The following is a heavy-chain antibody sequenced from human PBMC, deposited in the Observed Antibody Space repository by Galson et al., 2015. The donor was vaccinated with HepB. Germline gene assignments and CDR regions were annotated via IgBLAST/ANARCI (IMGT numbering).Heavy chain of an antibody. CDR2: IIPIFGTA. V-gene: IGHV1-69*01. Sequence: SCAASGFTFSSYAISWVRQAPGQGLEWMGGIIPIFGTANYAQKFQGRVTITADESTSTAYMELSSLRSEDTAVYYCARVELEIAAARAFDIWGQGTMVTVSS. CDR3: ARVELEIAAARAFDI. CDR1: GFTFSSYA. D-gene: IGHD6-13*01. J-gene: IGHJ3*02.